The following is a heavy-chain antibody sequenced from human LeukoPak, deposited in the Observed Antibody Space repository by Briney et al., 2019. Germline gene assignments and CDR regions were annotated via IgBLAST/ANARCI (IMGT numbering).Heavy chain of an antibody. Sequence: GESLKISCKGSGYSFTSYWIGWVRQMPGKGLEWMGIIYPGDSDTRYSPSFQGQVTISADKSISTAYLQWSSLKASDTAMYYCARQDKDGYSPNGMDVWGQGTTVTVSS. CDR2: IYPGDSDT. J-gene: IGHJ6*02. V-gene: IGHV5-51*01. D-gene: IGHD5-18*01. CDR3: ARQDKDGYSPNGMDV. CDR1: GYSFTSYW.